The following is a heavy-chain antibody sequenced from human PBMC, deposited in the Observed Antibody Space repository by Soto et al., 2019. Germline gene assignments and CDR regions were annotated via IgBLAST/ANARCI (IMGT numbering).Heavy chain of an antibody. V-gene: IGHV1-2*02. D-gene: IGHD3-9*01. CDR2: INPNSGDT. CDR3: ARDARGPRGFDEMDI. CDR1: GYIFTGYH. J-gene: IGHJ6*04. Sequence: GASVKVSCKASGYIFTGYHIHWVRQAPGRGLEWMGWINPNSGDTEYAQNFQGRVTMTRDTSFNLVYMEMSGLMSDDTAVYYWARDARGPRGFDEMDIGGKGTTVPVSS.